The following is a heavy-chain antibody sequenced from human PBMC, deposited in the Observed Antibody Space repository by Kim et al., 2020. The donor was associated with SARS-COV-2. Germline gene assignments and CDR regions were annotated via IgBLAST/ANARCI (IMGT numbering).Heavy chain of an antibody. CDR1: GGSVTSGRYY. Sequence: SETLSLTCSVSGGSVTSGRYYWNWIRQPPGKVLEWSGSIYYRGRNNYNPFLKSRVRISIDTSKKQFSLKLTSVTVADTAVYYCARERGDIHWYFDVWGRGTLVTVSS. J-gene: IGHJ2*01. CDR3: ARERGDIHWYFDV. V-gene: IGHV4-61*01. CDR2: IYYRGRN. D-gene: IGHD2-21*02.